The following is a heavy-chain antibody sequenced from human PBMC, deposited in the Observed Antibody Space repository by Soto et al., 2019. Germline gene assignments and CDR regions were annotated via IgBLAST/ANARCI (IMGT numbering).Heavy chain of an antibody. CDR2: ISGGGDNT. J-gene: IGHJ4*02. D-gene: IGHD4-17*01. CDR3: ARERYGGVDF. Sequence: EVPLLESGGGLVQPGGSLRLSCAGSGFNFITYAMSWVRQAPGKGLEWVSAISGGGDNTYYADFVKGRFTISRDNSKNTLYVQMNSLRVEDTAIYYCARERYGGVDFWGQGTLVTVSS. CDR1: GFNFITYA. V-gene: IGHV3-23*01.